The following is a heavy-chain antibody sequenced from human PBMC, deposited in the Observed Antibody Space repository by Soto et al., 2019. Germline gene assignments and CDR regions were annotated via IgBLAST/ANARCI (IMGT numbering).Heavy chain of an antibody. D-gene: IGHD4-17*01. J-gene: IGHJ6*02. Sequence: QVTLKESGPVLVKPTETLTLTCSVSRFSLTNGRMGVSWIRQPPGKALEWLAHFFSDAERSYSTSMQSRLNMYKDSSGSQVVLTMTNMAPADTATYSCARMDGDYNYYGLDVWGHGIAVTVSS. V-gene: IGHV2-26*01. CDR1: RFSLTNGRMG. CDR3: ARMDGDYNYYGLDV. CDR2: FFSDAER.